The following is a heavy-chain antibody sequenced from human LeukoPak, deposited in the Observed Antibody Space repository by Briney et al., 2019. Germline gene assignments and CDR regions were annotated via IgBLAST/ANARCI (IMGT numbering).Heavy chain of an antibody. Sequence: PSETLSLTCSVSGGSISSSSYYWGWIRQPPGKGLEWIGSIYYSGSTNYNPSLKSRVTISVDTSKNQFSLKLSSVTAADTAVYYCARGIFGTMVRGVLYYFDYWGQGTLVTVSS. V-gene: IGHV4-39*07. CDR1: GGSISSSSYY. D-gene: IGHD3-10*01. J-gene: IGHJ4*02. CDR2: IYYSGST. CDR3: ARGIFGTMVRGVLYYFDY.